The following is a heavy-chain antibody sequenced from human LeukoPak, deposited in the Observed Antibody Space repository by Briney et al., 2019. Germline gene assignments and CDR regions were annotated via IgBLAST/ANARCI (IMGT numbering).Heavy chain of an antibody. CDR1: GFTFSSYW. D-gene: IGHD3-10*01. CDR2: INSDGSST. J-gene: IGHJ4*02. Sequence: GGSLRPSCAASGFTFSSYWMHWVRQAPGKGLVWVSRINSDGSSTSYADSVKGRFTISRDNAKNSLYLQMNSLRAEDTAVYYCARGEYGSGSYHIDYWGQGTLVTVSS. V-gene: IGHV3-74*01. CDR3: ARGEYGSGSYHIDY.